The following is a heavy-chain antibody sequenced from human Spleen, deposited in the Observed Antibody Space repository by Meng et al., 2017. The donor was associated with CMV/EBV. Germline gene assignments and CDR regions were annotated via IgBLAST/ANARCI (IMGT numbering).Heavy chain of an antibody. Sequence: GGSFSDYYWNWIRQPAGKGLEWIGEINHGGSTNYNPSLKSRVSISVDTSKNQFSLKLSSVTAADTAVYYCARVLGRDFDWFNRFDTWGQGTLVTVSS. V-gene: IGHV4-34*01. CDR3: ARVLGRDFDWFNRFDT. D-gene: IGHD3-9*01. CDR1: GGSFSDYY. CDR2: INHGGST. J-gene: IGHJ5*02.